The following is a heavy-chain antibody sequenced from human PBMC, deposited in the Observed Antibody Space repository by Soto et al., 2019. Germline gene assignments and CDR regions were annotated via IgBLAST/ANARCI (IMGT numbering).Heavy chain of an antibody. CDR3: ARDSTLRFLEWSPRAYYMDV. CDR2: ISYDRSNI. Sequence: AGGSLRLSCTTSGFTFNTYGMHWVRQAPGKGLEWVSTISYDRSNIYYADSVKGRFTISRDNAKNSLYLQMNSLRAEDTAVYYCARDSTLRFLEWSPRAYYMDVWGKGTTVTVSS. CDR1: GFTFNTYG. J-gene: IGHJ6*03. V-gene: IGHV3-21*01. D-gene: IGHD3-3*01.